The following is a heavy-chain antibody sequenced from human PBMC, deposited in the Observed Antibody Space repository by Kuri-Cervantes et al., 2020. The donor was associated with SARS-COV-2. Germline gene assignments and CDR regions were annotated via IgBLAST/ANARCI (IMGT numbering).Heavy chain of an antibody. CDR2: IYPGDSDT. V-gene: IGHV5-51*01. Sequence: GGSLRLSCKGSGYSFTSYWIGWVRQMPGKGLEWMGIIYPGDSDTRYSPSFQGQVTISADKSISTAYLQWSSLKASVTAMYYCARRTGQQLFDYWGQGTLVTVSS. J-gene: IGHJ4*02. CDR3: ARRTGQQLFDY. CDR1: GYSFTSYW. D-gene: IGHD6-13*01.